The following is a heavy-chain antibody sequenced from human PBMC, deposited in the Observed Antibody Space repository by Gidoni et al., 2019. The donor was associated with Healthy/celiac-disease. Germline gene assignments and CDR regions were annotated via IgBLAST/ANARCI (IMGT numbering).Heavy chain of an antibody. CDR2: ISSSSSYT. D-gene: IGHD2-2*02. CDR1: GFTFSDYY. CDR3: ARDKEDCSSTSCYTDFDY. V-gene: IGHV3-11*06. J-gene: IGHJ4*02. Sequence: QVQLVESGGGLVKPGGSLRLSCAASGFTFSDYYMSWIRQAPGKGLEWVSYISSSSSYTNYADSVKGRFTISRDNAKNSLYLQMNSLRAEDTAVYYCARDKEDCSSTSCYTDFDYWGQGTLVTVSS.